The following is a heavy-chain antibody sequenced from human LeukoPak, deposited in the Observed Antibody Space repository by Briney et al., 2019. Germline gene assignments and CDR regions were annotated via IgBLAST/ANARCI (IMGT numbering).Heavy chain of an antibody. D-gene: IGHD6-19*01. CDR3: AREIFSGFDI. CDR1: GFTFRSYA. V-gene: IGHV3-30-3*01. Sequence: PGRSLRLSCAGSGFTFRSYAMHWVRQAPGKGLEWVAVISYDGSNKDYADSVKGRFTISRDNSKNTLFLQMNSLRAEDTAVYYCAREIFSGFDIWGQGTMVTVSS. CDR2: ISYDGSNK. J-gene: IGHJ3*02.